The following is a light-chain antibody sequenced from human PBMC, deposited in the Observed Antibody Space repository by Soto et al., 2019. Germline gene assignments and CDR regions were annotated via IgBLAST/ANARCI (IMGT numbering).Light chain of an antibody. CDR1: SSDVGHYAY. Sequence: QSALTQPASVSGSPGQSITISCTGTSSDVGHYAYVSWYQQHPGKVPKLIIYEVSYRPSGVSDRFSGSKSGTSASLAISGLQSEDEADYYCAAWDDSLNGSWVFGGGTKVTVL. CDR3: AAWDDSLNGSWV. J-gene: IGLJ3*02. V-gene: IGLV2-14*01. CDR2: EVS.